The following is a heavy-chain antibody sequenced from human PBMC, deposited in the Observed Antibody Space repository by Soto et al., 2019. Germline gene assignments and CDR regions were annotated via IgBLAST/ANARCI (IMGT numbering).Heavy chain of an antibody. CDR1: GYTFTSYA. V-gene: IGHV1-3*01. Sequence: ASVKVSCKASGYTFTSYAMHWVRQAPGQRLEWMGWINAGNGNTKYSQKFQGRVTITRDTSASTAHMELSSLRSEDTAVYYCARWGRTIFGVVITRPYFYYCGQGTLVTVSS. J-gene: IGHJ4*02. CDR3: ARWGRTIFGVVITRPYFYY. D-gene: IGHD3-3*01. CDR2: INAGNGNT.